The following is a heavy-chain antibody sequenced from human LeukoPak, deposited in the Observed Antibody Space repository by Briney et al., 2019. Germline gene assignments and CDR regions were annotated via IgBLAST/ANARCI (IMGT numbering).Heavy chain of an antibody. D-gene: IGHD2-15*01. V-gene: IGHV4-59*01. CDR2: IYYSGST. CDR3: ARGWPLDPVDVVPLFDY. J-gene: IGHJ4*02. Sequence: SETLSLTCTVSGGSISSYYWSWIRQPPGKGLEWIGYIYYSGSTNYNPSLKSRVTISVDTSKNQFSLKLSSVTAADTAVYYCARGWPLDPVDVVPLFDYCGQGTLVTVSS. CDR1: GGSISSYY.